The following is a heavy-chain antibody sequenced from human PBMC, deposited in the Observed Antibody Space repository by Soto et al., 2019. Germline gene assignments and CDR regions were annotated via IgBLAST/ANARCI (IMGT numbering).Heavy chain of an antibody. CDR1: GFTFSNYG. J-gene: IGHJ6*03. D-gene: IGHD2-15*01. V-gene: IGHV3-23*03. Sequence: EVQLLESGGGLVQPGGSLRLSCAASGFTFSNYGMSWVRQAQGKGLERVSSVKNGGSRTYQADSVKGRFTISRDNSRNTLYLQMNALRAEDTAVYYCARYCAGGSLCYMGVWGKGTTVTVSS. CDR3: ARYCAGGSLCYMGV. CDR2: VKNGGSRT.